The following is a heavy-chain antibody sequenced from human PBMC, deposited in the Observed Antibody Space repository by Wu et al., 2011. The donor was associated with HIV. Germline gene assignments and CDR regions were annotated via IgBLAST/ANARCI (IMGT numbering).Heavy chain of an antibody. D-gene: IGHD3-16*01. CDR1: GGTFDTFA. J-gene: IGHJ6*02. CDR2: IVPVFGST. Sequence: QVQLVQSGPEAAKPGSSVRVSCKASGGTFDTFAISWVRQAPGRGLEWMGAIVPVFGSTNYAQNFQGRLTISTEPSASTNYYLELRGLRPEDTAIYYCAREVGRGVNDVSGMDVWGQGTTITVSS. V-gene: IGHV1-69*05. CDR3: AREVGRGVNDVSGMDV.